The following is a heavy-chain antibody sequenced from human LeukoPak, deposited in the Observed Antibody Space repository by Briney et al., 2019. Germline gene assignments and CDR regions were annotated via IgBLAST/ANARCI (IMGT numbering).Heavy chain of an antibody. D-gene: IGHD3-10*01. J-gene: IGHJ4*02. CDR3: ARGDFYGSGRKSGLFDY. CDR2: IYHDGNT. Sequence: SETLSLTCAVSGGSVSNSYWSWLRQPAGKGLEWIGHIYHDGNTNYNPSLQGRLTMSRDTSKNHVSLRLTSVTAADTALYYCARGDFYGSGRKSGLFDYWGQGILVIVS. V-gene: IGHV4-4*07. CDR1: GGSVSNSY.